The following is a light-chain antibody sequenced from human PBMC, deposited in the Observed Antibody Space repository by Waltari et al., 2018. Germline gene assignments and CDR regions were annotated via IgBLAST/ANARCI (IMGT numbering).Light chain of an antibody. CDR2: QVS. V-gene: IGKV2-30*02. J-gene: IGKJ1*01. CDR3: MQGTLWPRWT. Sequence: DVVMMQSPLSLPVTLGQPAYISCRTPQSLVQSAGNTYLNWLQQRPGQSPMRLIYQVSNRDSGVPDRFSGSGSGTDFTLRISRVEAEDVGVYFCMQGTLWPRWTFGQGTKVEIK. CDR1: QSLVQSAGNTY.